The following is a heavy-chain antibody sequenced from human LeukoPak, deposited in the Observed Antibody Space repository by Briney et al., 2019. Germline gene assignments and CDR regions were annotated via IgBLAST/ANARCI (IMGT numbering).Heavy chain of an antibody. D-gene: IGHD5-18*01. Sequence: SETLSLTCTVSGGSISSYYWSWIRQPPGKGLEWIAYIYNSGSTNYNPSLKSRATISVDTSKNQFSLKLSSVTAADTAVYYCARGPGLGYPYYFDYWGQGTLVTVSS. J-gene: IGHJ4*02. V-gene: IGHV4-59*01. CDR2: IYNSGST. CDR1: GGSISSYY. CDR3: ARGPGLGYPYYFDY.